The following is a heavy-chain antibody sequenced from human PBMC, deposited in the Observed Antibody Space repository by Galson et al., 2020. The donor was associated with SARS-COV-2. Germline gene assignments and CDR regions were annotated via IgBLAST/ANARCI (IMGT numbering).Heavy chain of an antibody. J-gene: IGHJ4*02. D-gene: IGHD1-26*01. CDR2: IYYSGST. CDR1: GGSLSTHNW. Sequence: SETLSLTCDVSGGSLSTHNWWSWVRQSPGKGLEWIGEIYYSGSTNYNPSLKSRVTMSVDNSKNQFSLILSSVTAADTAVYYCARATYGNGKVDYWGQGTLVTVSS. CDR3: ARATYGNGKVDY. V-gene: IGHV4-4*02.